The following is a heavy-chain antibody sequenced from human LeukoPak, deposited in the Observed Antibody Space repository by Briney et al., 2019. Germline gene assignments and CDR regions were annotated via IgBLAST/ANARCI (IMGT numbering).Heavy chain of an antibody. CDR3: ARDLDSGSYSGYYYYGMDV. CDR1: GFTFSTYA. Sequence: GASLRLSCAASGFTFSTYAMSWVRQAPGKGLEWVAVIWYDGSNKYYADSVKGRFTISRDNSKNTLYLQMNSLRAEDTAVYYCARDLDSGSYSGYYYYGMDVWGQGTTVTVSS. V-gene: IGHV3-33*08. D-gene: IGHD1-26*01. J-gene: IGHJ6*02. CDR2: IWYDGSNK.